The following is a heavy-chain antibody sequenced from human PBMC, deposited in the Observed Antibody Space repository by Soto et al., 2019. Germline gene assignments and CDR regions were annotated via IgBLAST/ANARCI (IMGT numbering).Heavy chain of an antibody. Sequence: QITLKESGPTLVKPTQTLTLTCTFSGFSLSTSGVGVGWIRQPPGKALEWLALIYWDDDKRYSPSLKSRLTITKDTSKNQVVLTMTNMNPVDTATYYCAHTPTHDILTGGGSTWGQGTLVTVSS. CDR3: AHTPTHDILTGGGST. D-gene: IGHD3-9*01. CDR2: IYWDDDK. J-gene: IGHJ5*02. CDR1: GFSLSTSGVG. V-gene: IGHV2-5*02.